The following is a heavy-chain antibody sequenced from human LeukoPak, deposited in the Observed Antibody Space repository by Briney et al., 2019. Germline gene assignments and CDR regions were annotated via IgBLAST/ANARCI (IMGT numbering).Heavy chain of an antibody. CDR2: ISAYNGNT. V-gene: IGHV1-18*04. CDR1: GYTFTSYY. D-gene: IGHD1-7*01. J-gene: IGHJ4*02. Sequence: ASVKVSCKASGYTFTSYYMHWVRQAPGQGLEWMGWISAYNGNTHYAQKLQGRVTLTTDTSTSTAYMELRSLRFDDTAVYYCARSPGTTGGDFAYWSQGTLVTVSS. CDR3: ARSPGTTGGDFAY.